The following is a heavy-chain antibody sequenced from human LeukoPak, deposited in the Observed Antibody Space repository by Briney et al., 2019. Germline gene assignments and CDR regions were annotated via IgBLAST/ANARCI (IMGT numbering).Heavy chain of an antibody. Sequence: SETLSLTCTVSGGSLSSYYWSWIRQPPGKGLEWSGYIYYSGGTNYTPCRNSRVTISVDTSKNQFSLKLSSVTAADTAVYYCARRRELGIRGRTYSSSWYFDYWGKGTLVTVSS. V-gene: IGHV4-59*08. D-gene: IGHD6-13*01. J-gene: IGHJ4*02. CDR1: GGSLSSYY. CDR2: IYYSGGT. CDR3: ARRRELGIRGRTYSSSWYFDY.